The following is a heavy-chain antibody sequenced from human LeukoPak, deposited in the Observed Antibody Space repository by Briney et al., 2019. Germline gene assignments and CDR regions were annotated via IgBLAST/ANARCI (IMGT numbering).Heavy chain of an antibody. V-gene: IGHV1-69*01. D-gene: IGHD5-18*01. CDR3: ARSVKVPPRQYSFSGQGDFDY. J-gene: IGHJ4*02. CDR2: IIPIFGTA. Sequence: SVKVSCKASGGTFSSYAISWVRQAPGQGLEWMGGIIPIFGTANYAQKFQGRVTITADESTSTAYMELSSLRSEDTAVYYCARSVKVPPRQYSFSGQGDFDYWGQGTLVTVSS. CDR1: GGTFSSYA.